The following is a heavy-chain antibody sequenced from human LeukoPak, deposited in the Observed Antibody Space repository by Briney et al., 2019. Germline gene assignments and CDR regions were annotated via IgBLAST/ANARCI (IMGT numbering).Heavy chain of an antibody. J-gene: IGHJ6*02. Sequence: SQTLSLTCTVSGGSISSGDYYWSWIRQPPGKGLEWIGYIYYSGSPYSNPSLKSRLTISVDTSKNQFSLKLSSVTAADTAVYYCAREGISSSFGFDYYGMDVWGQGTTVTVSS. D-gene: IGHD6-13*01. CDR1: GGSISSGDYY. V-gene: IGHV4-30-4*01. CDR3: AREGISSSFGFDYYGMDV. CDR2: IYYSGSP.